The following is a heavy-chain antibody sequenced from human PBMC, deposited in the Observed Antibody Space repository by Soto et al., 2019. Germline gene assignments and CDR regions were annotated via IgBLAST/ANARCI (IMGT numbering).Heavy chain of an antibody. CDR3: ARGRGTVTPRIDD. J-gene: IGHJ4*02. CDR2: INHSGST. V-gene: IGHV4-34*01. Sequence: SETLSLTCAVYGGSFSGYYWSWIRQPPGKGLEWIGEINHSGSTNYNPSLKSRVTISVDTSKNQFSLKLSSVTAADTAVYYCARGRGTVTPRIDDWAQGTLVTVSS. CDR1: GGSFSGYY. D-gene: IGHD4-17*01.